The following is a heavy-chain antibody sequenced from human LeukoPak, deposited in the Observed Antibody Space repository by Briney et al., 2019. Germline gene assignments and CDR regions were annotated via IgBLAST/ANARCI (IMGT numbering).Heavy chain of an antibody. CDR1: GGSFSGYY. CDR2: IYTSGST. V-gene: IGHV4-59*10. Sequence: SETLSLTCAVYGGSFSGYYWSWIRQPAGKGLEWIGRIYTSGSTNYNPSLKSRVTISVDTSKNQFSLKLSSVTAADTAVYYCARGVVAIHLPCWFDPWGQGTLVTVSS. J-gene: IGHJ5*02. D-gene: IGHD2-15*01. CDR3: ARGVVAIHLPCWFDP.